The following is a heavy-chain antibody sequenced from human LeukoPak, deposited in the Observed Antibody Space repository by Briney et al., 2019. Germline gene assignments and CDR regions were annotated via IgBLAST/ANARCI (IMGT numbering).Heavy chain of an antibody. CDR3: VSGYSSGWYRNEYFQH. D-gene: IGHD6-19*01. J-gene: IGHJ1*01. V-gene: IGHV4-39*01. Sequence: SETLSLTCTVSGGSISSSSCYWGWLRQPPGKGLEWIGSIYYSGSTYYNPSLKSRVTISVDTSKNQFSLKLSSVTAADTAVYYCVSGYSSGWYRNEYFQHWGQGTLVTVSS. CDR2: IYYSGST. CDR1: GGSISSSSCY.